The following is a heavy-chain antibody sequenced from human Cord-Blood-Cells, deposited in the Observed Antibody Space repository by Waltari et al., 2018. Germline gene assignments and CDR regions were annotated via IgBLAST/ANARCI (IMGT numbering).Heavy chain of an antibody. CDR1: GGTFRSYA. J-gene: IGHJ3*02. Sequence: QVQLVQSGAEVKKPGSSVKVSCKASGGTFRSYASSWVRKGPGQGLEWMGGIIPIFSTTNYAQKFQGRVTITADESTSTAYMELSSLRSEDTAVYYCARTYSSSSGGGGAFDIWGQGTMVTVSS. CDR2: IIPIFSTT. D-gene: IGHD6-6*01. CDR3: ARTYSSSSGGGGAFDI. V-gene: IGHV1-69*12.